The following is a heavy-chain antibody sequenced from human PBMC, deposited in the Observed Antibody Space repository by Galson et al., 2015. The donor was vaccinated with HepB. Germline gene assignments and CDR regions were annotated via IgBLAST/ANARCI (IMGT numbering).Heavy chain of an antibody. D-gene: IGHD2-2*01. J-gene: IGHJ4*02. Sequence: SVKVSCKASGGTFSSYAIRWVRQAPGQGLEWMGGIIPIFGTANYAQKFQGRVTITADESTSTAYMKLNSLRSEDTAVYYCAAVPGEYCSSTSCLFDYWGQGTLVTVSS. V-gene: IGHV1-69*13. CDR2: IIPIFGTA. CDR1: GGTFSSYA. CDR3: AAVPGEYCSSTSCLFDY.